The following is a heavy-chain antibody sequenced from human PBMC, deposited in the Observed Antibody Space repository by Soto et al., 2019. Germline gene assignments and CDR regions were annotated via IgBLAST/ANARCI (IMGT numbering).Heavy chain of an antibody. D-gene: IGHD3-22*01. CDR2: IYYSGST. Sequence: PSETLSLTCTVSGGSISSGGYYWSWIRQHPGKGLEWIGYIYYSGSTYYNPSLKSRVTISVDTSKNQFSLKLSSVTAADTAVYYCAGKYYYDSSVLDYWGQGTLVTVSS. CDR3: AGKYYYDSSVLDY. V-gene: IGHV4-31*03. CDR1: GGSISSGGYY. J-gene: IGHJ4*02.